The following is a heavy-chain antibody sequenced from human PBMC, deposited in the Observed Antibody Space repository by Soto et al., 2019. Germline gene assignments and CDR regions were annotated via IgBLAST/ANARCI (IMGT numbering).Heavy chain of an antibody. D-gene: IGHD1-1*01. CDR2: ISGSGTNT. Sequence: PWGSLTLFGGSSGCSFSRYPMTWVRQAPGKGLEWVSVISGSGTNTYYAESVKGRFTISRDSSQNTLYLQMNSLRAEDTAVYYCAKEKPTTTCFDSWGQGTLVTVSS. J-gene: IGHJ4*02. CDR1: GCSFSRYP. V-gene: IGHV3-23*01. CDR3: AKEKPTTTCFDS.